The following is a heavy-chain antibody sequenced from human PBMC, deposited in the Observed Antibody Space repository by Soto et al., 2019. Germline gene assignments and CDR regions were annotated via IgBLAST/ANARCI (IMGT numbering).Heavy chain of an antibody. V-gene: IGHV1-69*13. CDR3: AGAYTAMETIDYYYYYGMDV. CDR2: IIPIFGTA. J-gene: IGHJ6*02. D-gene: IGHD5-18*01. Sequence: EASVKVACKGAGGTLSSYASGWVRQEPGQGLEWMGGIIPIFGTANYAQKFQGRVTITADESTSTAYMELSSLRSEDTAVYYCAGAYTAMETIDYYYYYGMDVWCQGTTVT. CDR1: GGTLSSYA.